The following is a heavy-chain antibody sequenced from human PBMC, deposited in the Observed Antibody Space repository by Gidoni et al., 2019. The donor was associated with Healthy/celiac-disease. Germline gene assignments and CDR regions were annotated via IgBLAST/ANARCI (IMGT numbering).Heavy chain of an antibody. CDR1: GFTFDDYA. CDR2: ISWNSGSI. V-gene: IGHV3-9*01. D-gene: IGHD1-7*01. Sequence: EVQLVESGGGLVQPGRSLRLSCAASGFTFDDYAMHWVRQAPGKGLEWVLGISWNSGSIGYADSVKGRFTISRDNAKNSLYLQMNSLRAEDTALYYCAKDIIEVVDNWNYVKDYYYDYMDVWGKETTVTVSS. CDR3: AKDIIEVVDNWNYVKDYYYDYMDV. J-gene: IGHJ6*03.